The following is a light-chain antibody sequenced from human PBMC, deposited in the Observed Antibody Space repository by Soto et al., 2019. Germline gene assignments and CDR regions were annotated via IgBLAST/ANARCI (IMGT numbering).Light chain of an antibody. Sequence: EIVLTQSPGTLSLSPGERATLSCRASQSVRSSYLAWYQQKPGQAPRLLIYGSSSRATGIPDRFSGSGSGTEFTLTISRLEPEDFAVYYCQQYGGSPLTFGGGTKVEIK. V-gene: IGKV3-20*01. J-gene: IGKJ4*01. CDR1: QSVRSSY. CDR3: QQYGGSPLT. CDR2: GSS.